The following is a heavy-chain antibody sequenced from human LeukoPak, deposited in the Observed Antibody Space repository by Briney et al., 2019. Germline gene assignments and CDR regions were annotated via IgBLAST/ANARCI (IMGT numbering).Heavy chain of an antibody. J-gene: IGHJ4*02. Sequence: GGSLRLSCAASGFTFSSYGMHWVRQAPGKGLEWVAVISYDGSNKYYADSVKGRFTISRDNSKNTLYLQMNSLRAEDTAVYYSAKADCSGGSCYAGYWGQGTLVTVSS. D-gene: IGHD2-15*01. CDR3: AKADCSGGSCYAGY. CDR1: GFTFSSYG. V-gene: IGHV3-30*18. CDR2: ISYDGSNK.